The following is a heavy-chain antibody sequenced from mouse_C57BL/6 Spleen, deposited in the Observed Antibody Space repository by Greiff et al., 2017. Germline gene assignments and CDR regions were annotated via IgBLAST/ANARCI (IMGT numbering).Heavy chain of an antibody. J-gene: IGHJ2*01. Sequence: VQLQQSGPGLVQPSQSLSITCTVSGFSLTSYGVHWVRQSPGKGLEWLGVIWSGGSTDDNAAFISRLSISKDNSKSQVFFKRNGLQAADTAIYYCARNFDYGFDYWGQGATLTVSS. V-gene: IGHV2-2*01. CDR3: ARNFDYGFDY. CDR2: IWSGGST. D-gene: IGHD1-1*02. CDR1: GFSLTSYG.